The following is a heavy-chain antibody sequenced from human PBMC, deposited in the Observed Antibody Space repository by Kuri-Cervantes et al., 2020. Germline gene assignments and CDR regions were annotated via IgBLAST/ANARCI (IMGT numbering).Heavy chain of an antibody. CDR1: GFIFSDYA. D-gene: IGHD1-26*01. CDR3: ARVSESYYYFDY. V-gene: IGHV3-30-3*01. J-gene: IGHJ4*02. Sequence: GESLKISCAASGFIFSDYAIHWVRQAPGKGLEWVAVVSDDGSNRIYADSVKGRLTISRDNSKKTLYLQMTSLTTEDTAVYYCARVSESYYYFDYWGQGSLVTVSS. CDR2: VSDDGSNR.